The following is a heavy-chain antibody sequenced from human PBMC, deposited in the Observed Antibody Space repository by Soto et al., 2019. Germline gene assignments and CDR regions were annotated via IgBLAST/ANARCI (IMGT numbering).Heavy chain of an antibody. CDR1: GYAFSFG. V-gene: IGHV1-18*01. J-gene: IGHJ4*02. Sequence: ASVKVSCKASGYAFSFGFSWVRQAPGQGLEWMGWISASDGSTNSAQKFRGRISLTTDTSTNTAYLDLLSLTSGDTAVYFCATYYFGSGSYYRFDNWGQGTLVTV. D-gene: IGHD3-10*01. CDR2: ISASDGST. CDR3: ATYYFGSGSYYRFDN.